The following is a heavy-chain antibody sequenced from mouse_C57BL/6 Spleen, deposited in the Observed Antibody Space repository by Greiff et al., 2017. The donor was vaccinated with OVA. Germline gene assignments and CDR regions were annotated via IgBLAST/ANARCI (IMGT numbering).Heavy chain of an antibody. J-gene: IGHJ2*01. Sequence: QVQLQQPGAELVRPGSSVKLSCKASGYTFTSYWMHWVKQRPIQGLEWIGNIDPSDSETHYNQKFKDKATLTVDKSSSTAYMQLSSLTSEDSAVYYCARDPAQATYFDYWGQGTTLTVSS. D-gene: IGHD3-2*02. V-gene: IGHV1-52*01. CDR1: GYTFTSYW. CDR2: IDPSDSET. CDR3: ARDPAQATYFDY.